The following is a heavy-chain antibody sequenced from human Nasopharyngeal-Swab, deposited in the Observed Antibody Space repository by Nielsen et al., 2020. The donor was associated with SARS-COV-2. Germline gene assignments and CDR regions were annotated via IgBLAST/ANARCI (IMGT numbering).Heavy chain of an antibody. Sequence: ASVKVSCKASGYTFTGYYMHWVRQAPGQGLEWMGRINPNSGGTNYAQKFQGRVTMTRDTSISTAYMELSRLRSDDTAVYYCARGGGYSYVVYYYYYGMDVWGQGTTVTVSS. CDR1: GYTFTGYY. V-gene: IGHV1-2*06. CDR3: ARGGGYSYVVYYYYYGMDV. CDR2: INPNSGGT. J-gene: IGHJ6*02. D-gene: IGHD5-18*01.